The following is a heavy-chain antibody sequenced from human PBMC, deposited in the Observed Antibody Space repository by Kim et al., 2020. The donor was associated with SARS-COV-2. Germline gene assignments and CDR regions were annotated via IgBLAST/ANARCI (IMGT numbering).Heavy chain of an antibody. CDR1: GGSFSGYY. V-gene: IGHV4-34*01. J-gene: IGHJ4*02. CDR3: ARERFCSSTSCHMAARMY. Sequence: SETLSLTCAVYGGSFSGYYWSWIRQPPGKGLEWIGEINHSGSTNYNPSLKSRVTISVDTSKNQFSLKLSSVTAADTAVYYCARERFCSSTSCHMAARMYWGQGTLVTVSS. CDR2: INHSGST. D-gene: IGHD2-2*02.